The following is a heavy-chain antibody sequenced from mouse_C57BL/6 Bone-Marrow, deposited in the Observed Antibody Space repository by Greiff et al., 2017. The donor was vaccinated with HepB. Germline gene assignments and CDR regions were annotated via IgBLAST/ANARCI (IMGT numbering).Heavy chain of an antibody. V-gene: IGHV1-62-2*01. Sequence: QVQLQQSGAELVKPGASVKLSCKASGYTFTEYTIHWVKQRSGQGLEWIGWFYPGSGSIKYNEKFKDKATLTADKSSSTVYMELSRLTSEDAAVYFCARHEAPLYYDLYHYAMDYWGQGTSVTVSS. J-gene: IGHJ4*01. CDR1: GYTFTEYT. CDR2: FYPGSGSI. CDR3: ARHEAPLYYDLYHYAMDY. D-gene: IGHD2-4*01.